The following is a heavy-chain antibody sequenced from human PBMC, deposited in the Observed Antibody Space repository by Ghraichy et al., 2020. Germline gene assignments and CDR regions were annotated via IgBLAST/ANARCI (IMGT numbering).Heavy chain of an antibody. Sequence: GWSLRLSCLASGFTFRNYWMSWVRQAPGKGLEWVANIKPDGSEKNYVESEKGRITISRDNARNSLHLQMSSLKAEDTAVYYCARARGDWYKGLDFWGQGALVTVSS. D-gene: IGHD2-21*02. J-gene: IGHJ4*02. CDR1: GFTFRNYW. V-gene: IGHV3-7*04. CDR2: IKPDGSEK. CDR3: ARARGDWYKGLDF.